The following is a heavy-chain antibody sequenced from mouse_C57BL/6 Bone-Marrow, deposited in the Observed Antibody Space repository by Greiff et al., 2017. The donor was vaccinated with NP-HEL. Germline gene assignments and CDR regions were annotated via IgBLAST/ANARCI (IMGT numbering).Heavy chain of an antibody. CDR3: TPITTVVAMRYCDV. D-gene: IGHD1-1*01. J-gene: IGHJ1*03. V-gene: IGHV14-4*01. CDR1: GFNIKDDY. Sequence: EVQLQQSGAELVRPGASVKLSCTASGFNIKDDYMHWVKQRPEQGLEWIGWIDPENGDTEYASKFQGKATITADTSSNTAYLQLSSLTSEDTAVYYCTPITTVVAMRYCDVWGTGTTVTVSS. CDR2: IDPENGDT.